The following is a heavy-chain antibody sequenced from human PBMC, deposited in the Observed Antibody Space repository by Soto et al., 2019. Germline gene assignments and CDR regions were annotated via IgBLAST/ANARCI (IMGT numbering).Heavy chain of an antibody. CDR2: IKRTIDGGPT. V-gene: IGHV3-15*01. J-gene: IGHJ3*02. CDR1: GLTFSNAW. CDR3: GTGDAFDI. D-gene: IGHD7-27*01. Sequence: PGGSLRLSCAASGLTFSNAWMSWVRQAPGKGLEWVGHIKRTIDGGPTGYAAPVNGRFTISRDDSKSVLYLQMNSLKIEDTAMYYCGTGDAFDIWGQGTMVT.